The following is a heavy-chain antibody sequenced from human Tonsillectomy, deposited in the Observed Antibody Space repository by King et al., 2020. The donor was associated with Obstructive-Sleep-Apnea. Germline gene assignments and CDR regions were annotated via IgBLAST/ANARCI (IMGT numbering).Heavy chain of an antibody. CDR2: ILNSGST. Sequence: QLQESGPGLVKPSENLSLTCTVTGGSIASHNSYWGWIRQPPEKGLEWIGSILNSGSTHYNPSLKSRFTLFVDTSKNQLSLKLTSVTAADTALYYCTRHIELATGHYYYAMDVWGRGTTVTVSS. V-gene: IGHV4-39*01. CDR3: TRHIELATGHYYYAMDV. D-gene: IGHD6-19*01. CDR1: GGSIASHNSY. J-gene: IGHJ6*02.